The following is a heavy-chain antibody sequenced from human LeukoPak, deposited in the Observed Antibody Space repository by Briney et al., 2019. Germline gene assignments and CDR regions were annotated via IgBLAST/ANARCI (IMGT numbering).Heavy chain of an antibody. D-gene: IGHD6-13*01. Sequence: GGSLRLSCAASGFTFSSYGMHWVRQAPGKGLEWVAVIWYDGSNKYYADSVKGRFTISRDNSKNTLYLQMNSLRAEDTAVYYCAKDLRWQQLVPWFDPWGQGTLVTVSS. J-gene: IGHJ5*02. CDR3: AKDLRWQQLVPWFDP. CDR2: IWYDGSNK. V-gene: IGHV3-30*02. CDR1: GFTFSSYG.